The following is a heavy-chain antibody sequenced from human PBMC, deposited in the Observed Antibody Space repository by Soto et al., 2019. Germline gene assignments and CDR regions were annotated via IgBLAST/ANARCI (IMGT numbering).Heavy chain of an antibody. D-gene: IGHD6-13*01. V-gene: IGHV6-1*01. J-gene: IGHJ5*02. CDR3: ARGGIAAAGPPGFDP. CDR2: TYYRSKWYN. CDR1: GDSVSSSSAA. Sequence: QTLSLTCAISGDSVSSSSAAWNLIRQSPSRGLEWLGRTYYRSKWYNDYAVSVKSRITINPDTSKNQFSLQLNSVTPEDTAVYYCARGGIAAAGPPGFDPWGQGTLVTVSS.